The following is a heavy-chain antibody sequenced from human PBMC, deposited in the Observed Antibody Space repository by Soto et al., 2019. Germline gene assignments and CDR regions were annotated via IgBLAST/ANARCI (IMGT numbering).Heavy chain of an antibody. CDR3: ARGNHFDY. J-gene: IGHJ4*02. V-gene: IGHV1-18*01. Sequence: QVQLVQSGAEVKKPGASVKVSCKASGYTFTSYGISWVRQAPGQGLEWMGWISAYNGKTNYAQKLQVRSTMDTDTTTSTTYMELRSLKSHDTTVSYSARGNHFDYLGQGTLVTVSS. CDR1: GYTFTSYG. CDR2: ISAYNGKT. D-gene: IGHD1-1*01.